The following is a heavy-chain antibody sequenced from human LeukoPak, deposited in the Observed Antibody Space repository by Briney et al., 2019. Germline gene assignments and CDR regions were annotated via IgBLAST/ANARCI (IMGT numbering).Heavy chain of an antibody. Sequence: PSGTLSLTCAVYGGSFSGYYWSWIRQPPGKGLEWIGYIYYSGSTNYNPSLKSRVTISVDTSKNQFSLKLSSVTAADTAVYYCARAYGSGWSRDWGQGTLVTVSS. CDR1: GGSFSGYY. J-gene: IGHJ4*02. CDR3: ARAYGSGWSRD. D-gene: IGHD6-19*01. V-gene: IGHV4-59*01. CDR2: IYYSGST.